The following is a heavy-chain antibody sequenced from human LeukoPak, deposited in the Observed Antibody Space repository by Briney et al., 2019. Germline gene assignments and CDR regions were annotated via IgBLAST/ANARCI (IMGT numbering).Heavy chain of an antibody. D-gene: IGHD3-16*01. CDR2: IIPIFGTA. J-gene: IGHJ4*02. Sequence: ASVKVSCKASGGTFSSYAISWVRQAPGQGLEWMGGIIPIFGTANYAQKFQGRVTITADESTSTAYMELSSLRAEDTAVYYCAKDPSYPRPTNWGQGTLVTVSS. CDR3: AKDPSYPRPTN. CDR1: GGTFSSYA. V-gene: IGHV1-69*13.